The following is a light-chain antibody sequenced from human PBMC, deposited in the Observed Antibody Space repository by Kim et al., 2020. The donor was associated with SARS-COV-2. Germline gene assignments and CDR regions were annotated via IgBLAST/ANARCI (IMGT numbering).Light chain of an antibody. CDR2: DAS. CDR3: QHYQSLPRT. V-gene: IGKV1-33*01. Sequence: GDTVTITCQASQDIRIHLNWYQQKPGKTPKFLIYDASILETRVPSRFSGSGYGTYFTLTISSLQPDDIATYYCQHYQSLPRTFGQGTKVDIK. J-gene: IGKJ1*01. CDR1: QDIRIH.